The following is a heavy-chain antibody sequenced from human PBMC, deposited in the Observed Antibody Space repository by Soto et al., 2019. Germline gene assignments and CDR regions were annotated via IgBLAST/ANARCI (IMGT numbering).Heavy chain of an antibody. J-gene: IGHJ6*02. CDR3: ARVPETMVRGVIYYYGMDV. Sequence: PGESLKISCKGSGYSFTSYWISWVRQMPGKGLEWMGRIDPSDSYTNYSPSFQGHVTISADKSISTAYLQWSSLRAEDTAVYYCARVPETMVRGVIYYYGMDVWGQGTTVTVSS. CDR1: GYSFTSYW. D-gene: IGHD3-10*01. V-gene: IGHV5-10-1*01. CDR2: IDPSDSYT.